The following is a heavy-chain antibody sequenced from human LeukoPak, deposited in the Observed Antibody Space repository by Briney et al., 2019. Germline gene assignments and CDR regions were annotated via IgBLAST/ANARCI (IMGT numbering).Heavy chain of an antibody. CDR3: ARAGSSGYDLDY. CDR2: IYYSGST. CDR1: GGSISSYY. J-gene: IGHJ4*02. V-gene: IGHV4-59*01. Sequence: SETLSLTCTVSGGSISSYYWSWIRQPPGKGLEWIGYIYYSGSTNYNPSLKSQVTISVDTSKNQFSLKLSSVTAADTAVYYCARAGSSGYDLDYWGQGTLVTVSS. D-gene: IGHD5-12*01.